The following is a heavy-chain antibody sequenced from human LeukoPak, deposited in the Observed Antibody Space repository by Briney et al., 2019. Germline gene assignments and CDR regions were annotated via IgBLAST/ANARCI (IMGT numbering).Heavy chain of an antibody. CDR3: AKRDY. J-gene: IGHJ4*02. CDR2: ISGGGDAT. Sequence: GGSLRLSCAASDFSFITYAMSWVRQAPGKGLEWVSTISGGGDATYYADSVKGRFTISRDNSKNTLYLQMNSLRAEDTAVYYCAKRDYWGQGTLVTVSS. V-gene: IGHV3-23*01. CDR1: DFSFITYA.